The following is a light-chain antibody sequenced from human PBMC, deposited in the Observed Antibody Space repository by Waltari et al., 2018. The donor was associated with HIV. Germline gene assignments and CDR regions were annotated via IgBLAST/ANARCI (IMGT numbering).Light chain of an antibody. CDR3: SSYTTFNTVI. V-gene: IGLV2-14*03. CDR2: DVT. J-gene: IGLJ2*01. CDR1: GAEIGAYNY. Sequence: QSTLSQPASVSGSPGQSITISCAGTGAEIGAYNYVAWYQKLPDSVPKLIIYDVTSRPSGISDRFSASKPGNAASLTISGHQAEDEGDYYCSSYTTFNTVIFGGGTKLTVL.